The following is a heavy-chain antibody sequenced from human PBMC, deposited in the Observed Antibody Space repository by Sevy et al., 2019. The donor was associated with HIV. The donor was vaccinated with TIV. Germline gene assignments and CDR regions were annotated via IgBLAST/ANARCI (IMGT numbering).Heavy chain of an antibody. D-gene: IGHD2-8*01. CDR1: GFTFSSYS. J-gene: IGHJ4*02. V-gene: IGHV3-21*01. CDR2: ISSSSSYI. Sequence: GESLKISCAASGFTFSSYSMNWVRQAPGKGLEWVSSISSSSSYIYYADSVKGRFTISRDNAKNSLYLQMNSLRAEDTAVYYCASFPSNGASFDYWGQGTLVTVSS. CDR3: ASFPSNGASFDY.